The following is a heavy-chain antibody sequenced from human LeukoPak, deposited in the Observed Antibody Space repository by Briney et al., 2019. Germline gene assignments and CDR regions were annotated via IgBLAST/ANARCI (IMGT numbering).Heavy chain of an antibody. CDR1: GASVSSYY. D-gene: IGHD3-10*01. J-gene: IGHJ4*02. CDR2: FSYSGDT. Sequence: PSETLSLTCTVSGASVSSYYWSWIRQPPGKKLESIGYFSYSGDTNYNPSLQSRVTISVDTSKNQFSLRLNSVTVADTAVYYCARHKGNSYGPWDDWGQGTLVTVSS. CDR3: ARHKGNSYGPWDD. V-gene: IGHV4-59*08.